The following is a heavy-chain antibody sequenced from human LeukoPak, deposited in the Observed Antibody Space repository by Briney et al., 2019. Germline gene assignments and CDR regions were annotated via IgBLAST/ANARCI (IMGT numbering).Heavy chain of an antibody. Sequence: PSETLSLTCTVSGASFSSGSYYWSWIRQPPGKGLEWIGHISTSGTTNYNPSLKSRVTVSIDMSKNQFSLRLSSVTAADTAVYYCARENYDSSYGMDVWGQGTTVTVSS. J-gene: IGHJ6*02. V-gene: IGHV4-61*01. CDR2: ISTSGTT. CDR1: GASFSSGSYY. CDR3: ARENYDSSYGMDV. D-gene: IGHD3-22*01.